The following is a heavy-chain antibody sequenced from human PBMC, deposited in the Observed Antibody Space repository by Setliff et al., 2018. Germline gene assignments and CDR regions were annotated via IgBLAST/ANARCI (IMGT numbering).Heavy chain of an antibody. D-gene: IGHD5-12*01. CDR3: AREGVDIRSSTDYRYYMDV. CDR2: TIPIFGTT. J-gene: IGHJ6*03. V-gene: IGHV1-69*05. CDR1: GYTFAKYG. Sequence: SVKVSCKAFGYTFAKYGTSWVRRAPGQGLEWMGGTIPIFGTTDYAQKFRGRVTIITDEFTGTAYMELSSLRTEDTAVYYCAREGVDIRSSTDYRYYMDVWGKGTTVTVSS.